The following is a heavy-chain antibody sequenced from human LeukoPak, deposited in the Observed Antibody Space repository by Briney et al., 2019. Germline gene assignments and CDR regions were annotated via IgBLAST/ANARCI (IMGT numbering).Heavy chain of an antibody. CDR2: IYYSGST. V-gene: IGHV4-39*01. Sequence: PSETLSLTCTVSGGSISSSSYYWGWIRQPPGKGLEWIGSIYYSGSTYYNPSLKSRVTISVDTSKNQFSLKLSSVTAADTAVYYCARQRYCSSTSCHQTFDYWGQGTLVTVSS. J-gene: IGHJ4*02. CDR1: GGSISSSSYY. CDR3: ARQRYCSSTSCHQTFDY. D-gene: IGHD2-2*01.